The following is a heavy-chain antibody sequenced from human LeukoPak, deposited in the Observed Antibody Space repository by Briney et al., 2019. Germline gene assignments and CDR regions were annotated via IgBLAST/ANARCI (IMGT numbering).Heavy chain of an antibody. V-gene: IGHV4-34*01. J-gene: IGHJ4*02. CDR1: GGSFSGYH. Sequence: SETLSLTCAVYGGSFSGYHWSWIRQPPGKGLEWIGEINHSGSTNYNPSLKSRVTISVDTSKNQFSLKVSPVTGADTAVYYCARGNYDYYDHWGQGTLVTVSS. D-gene: IGHD1-7*01. CDR3: ARGNYDYYDH. CDR2: INHSGST.